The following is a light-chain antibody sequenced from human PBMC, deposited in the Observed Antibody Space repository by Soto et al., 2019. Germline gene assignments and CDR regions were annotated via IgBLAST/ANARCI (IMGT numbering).Light chain of an antibody. Sequence: DIQMTQSPSSLSASVGDRVTITCRASQGIRDALGWYQQKPGKVPKRLIYSASSLQNGVPSRFSGSGSETVFTLTISSLQPEDFATYFCLQHSEYPFTFGQGTRLEI. V-gene: IGKV1-17*01. J-gene: IGKJ2*01. CDR1: QGIRDA. CDR2: SAS. CDR3: LQHSEYPFT.